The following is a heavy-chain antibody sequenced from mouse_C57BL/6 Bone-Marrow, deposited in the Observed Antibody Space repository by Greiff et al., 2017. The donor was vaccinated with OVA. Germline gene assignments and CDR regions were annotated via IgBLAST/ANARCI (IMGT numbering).Heavy chain of an antibody. CDR2: INPNNGGT. D-gene: IGHD1-1*01. CDR1: GYTFTDYY. CDR3: ARLYYGSSYEWYFDV. Sequence: VQLQQSGPELVKPGASVKISCKASGYTFTDYYMNWVKQSHGKSLEWIGDINPNNGGTSYNQKFKGKATLTVDKSSSTAYMELRSLTSEDSAVYYCARLYYGSSYEWYFDVWGTGTTVTVSS. J-gene: IGHJ1*03. V-gene: IGHV1-26*01.